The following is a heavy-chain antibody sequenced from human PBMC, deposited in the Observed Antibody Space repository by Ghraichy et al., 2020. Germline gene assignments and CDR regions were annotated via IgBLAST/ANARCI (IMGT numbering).Heavy chain of an antibody. V-gene: IGHV6-1*01. CDR3: ARDGAPGYCSSTSCYRGFDY. J-gene: IGHJ4*02. CDR1: GDSVSSNSAA. CDR2: TYYRSKWYN. Sequence: SETLSLTCAISGDSVSSNSAAWNWIRQSPSRGLEWLGRTYYRSKWYNDYAVSVKSRITINPDTSKNQFSLQLNSVTPEATAVYYCARDGAPGYCSSTSCYRGFDYWGQGTLVTVSS. D-gene: IGHD2-2*02.